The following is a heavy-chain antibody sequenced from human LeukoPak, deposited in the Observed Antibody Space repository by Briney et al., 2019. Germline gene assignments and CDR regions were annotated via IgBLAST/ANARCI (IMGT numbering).Heavy chain of an antibody. J-gene: IGHJ4*02. CDR1: GFSFSLYG. D-gene: IGHD2-21*01. V-gene: IGHV3-15*07. CDR2: IKPKTDGETT. CDR3: ITPLPYSAQ. Sequence: GGSLRLSCGASGFSFSLYGMHWVRQAPGKGLEWVGRIKPKTDGETTEYAAPVKDRFSISRDDSKSMMYLQMNSLKTEDTAVYYCITPLPYSAQGGQGTLVTVSS.